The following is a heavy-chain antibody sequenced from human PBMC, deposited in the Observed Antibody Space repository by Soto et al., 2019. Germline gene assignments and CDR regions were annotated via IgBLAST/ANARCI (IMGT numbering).Heavy chain of an antibody. J-gene: IGHJ5*02. CDR3: ARDQRITIFGVVIYPQPGWFDP. Sequence: SETLSLTCTVSGGSISSYYWSWIRQPAGKGLEWIGRIYTSGSTNYNPSLKSRVTMSVDTSKNQFSLKLSSVTAADTAVYYCARDQRITIFGVVIYPQPGWFDPWGQGTLVTVSS. CDR2: IYTSGST. V-gene: IGHV4-4*07. D-gene: IGHD3-3*01. CDR1: GGSISSYY.